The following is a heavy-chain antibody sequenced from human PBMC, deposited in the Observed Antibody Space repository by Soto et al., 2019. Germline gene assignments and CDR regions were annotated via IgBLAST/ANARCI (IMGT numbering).Heavy chain of an antibody. D-gene: IGHD1-1*01. CDR1: GYTFTSYG. V-gene: IGHV1-18*01. Sequence: QVHLVQSGAEVKKPGASVKVSCKGSGYTFTSYGITWVRQAPGQGLEWMGWISAHNGNTDYAQKLQGRVTVTRDTSTSSAYMELRSLRSDDTAVYYCARGRYGDYWGQGALVTVSS. CDR3: ARGRYGDY. CDR2: ISAHNGNT. J-gene: IGHJ4*02.